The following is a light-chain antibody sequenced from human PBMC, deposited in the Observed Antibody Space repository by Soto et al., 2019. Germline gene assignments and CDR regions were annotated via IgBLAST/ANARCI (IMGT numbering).Light chain of an antibody. J-gene: IGLJ1*01. CDR2: SHD. V-gene: IGLV1-44*01. Sequence: QSVLTQPPSASATPGQRVAISCSGRSSDVGSNTVNWYQQFPGAAPKLLIYSHDQRPSGVPDRFSASKSGTSASLAISGLQSEDEADYYCATWDDSLFGHVFGTGTKVTAL. CDR1: SSDVGSNT. CDR3: ATWDDSLFGHV.